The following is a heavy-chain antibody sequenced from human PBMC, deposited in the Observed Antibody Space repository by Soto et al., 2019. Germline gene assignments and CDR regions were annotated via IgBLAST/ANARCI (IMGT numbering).Heavy chain of an antibody. D-gene: IGHD2-15*01. Sequence: QVQLVQSGAEVKKPGSSVKVSCKASGGTFSSYTISWVRQAPGQGLEWMGRIIPILGIANYAQKFQGRVTITADKSTSTAYMELSSLRSEDTAVYYCARDPGRTGWNYWGQGTLVTVSS. J-gene: IGHJ4*02. CDR1: GGTFSSYT. CDR2: IIPILGIA. V-gene: IGHV1-69*08. CDR3: ARDPGRTGWNY.